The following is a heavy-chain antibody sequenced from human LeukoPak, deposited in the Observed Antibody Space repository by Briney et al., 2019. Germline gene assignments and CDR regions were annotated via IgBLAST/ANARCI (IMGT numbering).Heavy chain of an antibody. D-gene: IGHD3-10*01. J-gene: IGHJ4*02. CDR2: IHYSGST. CDR3: ARHPGVTYFDF. CDR1: GDSISSNNYY. Sequence: SETLSLTCSVSGDSISSNNYYWGWVRQPPGKGLEWIGTIHYSGSTDYNPSLKSRVTMSVDTSKNQFSLNLSSVTAADMAVYYCARHPGVTYFDFWGQGALVTVSP. V-gene: IGHV4-39*01.